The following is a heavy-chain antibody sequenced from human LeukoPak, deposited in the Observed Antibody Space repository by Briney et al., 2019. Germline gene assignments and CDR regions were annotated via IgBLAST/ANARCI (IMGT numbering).Heavy chain of an antibody. J-gene: IGHJ4*02. CDR2: ISYDGSTK. V-gene: IGHV3-30*18. CDR3: AKDCSSSSLHFDY. CDR1: GFTFCEYS. Sequence: PGGSLRLSCAASGFTFCEYSMHWVRQAPGKGLEWVALISYDGSTKYYADSVKGRFTISKDNSKNTLYLQMNILRVEDTAVYYCAKDCSSSSLHFDYWGQGTLVTVSS. D-gene: IGHD6-13*01.